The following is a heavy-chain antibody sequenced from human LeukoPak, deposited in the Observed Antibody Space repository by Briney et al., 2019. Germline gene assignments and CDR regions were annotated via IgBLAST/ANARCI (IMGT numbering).Heavy chain of an antibody. CDR2: INPNSGGT. J-gene: IGHJ4*02. CDR3: ATSGAYSSSPPFDY. CDR1: GYTFTGYY. Sequence: ASVKVSCKASGYTFTGYYMHWVRQAPGQGLEWMGWINPNSGGTNYAQKFQGRVTMTRDTSISTAYMELSRLRSDDTAVYYCATSGAYSSSPPFDYWGQGTLVTVSS. V-gene: IGHV1-2*02. D-gene: IGHD6-6*01.